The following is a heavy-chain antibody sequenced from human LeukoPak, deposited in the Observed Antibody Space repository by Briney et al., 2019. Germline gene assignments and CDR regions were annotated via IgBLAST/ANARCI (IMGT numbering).Heavy chain of an antibody. Sequence: GGSLRLSCSASGFTFSIYAMHWVRDAPEKGLEYVSAIISNGGSTYYADSWKGRFTISRDNSKNTLYLQMSSLRAEDTAVYYCVKDFDSSGWPEVYYFDYWGQGTLVTVSS. J-gene: IGHJ4*02. V-gene: IGHV3-64D*06. D-gene: IGHD6-19*01. CDR2: IISNGGST. CDR1: GFTFSIYA. CDR3: VKDFDSSGWPEVYYFDY.